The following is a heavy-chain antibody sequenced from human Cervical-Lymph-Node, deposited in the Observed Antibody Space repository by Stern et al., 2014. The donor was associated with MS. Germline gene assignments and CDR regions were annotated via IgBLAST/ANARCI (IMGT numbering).Heavy chain of an antibody. V-gene: IGHV3-30*01. CDR3: ARPQGPEGGYFDY. J-gene: IGHJ4*02. CDR2: ISYDGSNK. CDR1: GFTFSSYA. Sequence: VQLVESGGGVVQPGRSLRLSCAASGFTFSSYAMHWVRQAPGKGLEWVAVISYDGSNKYYADSVKGRFTISRDNSKNTLYLQMNSLRAEDTAVYYCARPQGPEGGYFDYWGQGTLVTVSS. D-gene: IGHD3-16*01.